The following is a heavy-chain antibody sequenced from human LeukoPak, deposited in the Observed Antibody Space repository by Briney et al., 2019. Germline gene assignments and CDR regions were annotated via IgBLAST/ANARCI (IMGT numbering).Heavy chain of an antibody. D-gene: IGHD5-12*01. J-gene: IGHJ3*02. V-gene: IGHV3-21*04. CDR1: GFTFSSYS. Sequence: GGSLRLSCAASGFTFSSYSMNWVRQAPGKGLEWVSSISSSSSYIYYADSVKGRFTISRDNAKNSLYLQMNSLRAEDTAVYYCARAHIVATIWGAFDIWGQGTMVTVSS. CDR2: ISSSSSYI. CDR3: ARAHIVATIWGAFDI.